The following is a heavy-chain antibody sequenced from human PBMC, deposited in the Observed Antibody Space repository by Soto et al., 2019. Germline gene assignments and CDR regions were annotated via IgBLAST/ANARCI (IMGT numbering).Heavy chain of an antibody. CDR1: GYPFHTYG. V-gene: IGHV1-18*01. CDR3: TRVWGVDVAGALGY. CDR2: ISTFNGNR. J-gene: IGHJ4*02. D-gene: IGHD6-19*01. Sequence: QVQLVQSAAEVKKPGASVTVSCKASGYPFHTYGIIWVRQAPGQGPEWVGWISTFNGNRNYAQKFQGRVTLTTDMSTSTAYMERRGLRSDDTAVYYCTRVWGVDVAGALGYWGQGTLVTVSS.